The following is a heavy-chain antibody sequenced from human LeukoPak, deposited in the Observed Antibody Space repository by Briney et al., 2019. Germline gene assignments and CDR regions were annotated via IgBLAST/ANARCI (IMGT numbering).Heavy chain of an antibody. CDR3: ARGLVMVRGVITKPFDP. J-gene: IGHJ5*02. V-gene: IGHV4-59*12. CDR1: GGSISSYY. Sequence: SETLSLTCTVSGGSISSYYWSWIRQPPGKGLEWIGYIYYSGSTNYNPSLKSRVTISVDTSKNQFSLKLSSVTAADTAVYYCARGLVMVRGVITKPFDPWGQGTLVTVSS. CDR2: IYYSGST. D-gene: IGHD3-10*01.